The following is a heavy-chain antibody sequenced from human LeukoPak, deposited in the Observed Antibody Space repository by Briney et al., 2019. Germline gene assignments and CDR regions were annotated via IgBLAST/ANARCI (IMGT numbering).Heavy chain of an antibody. J-gene: IGHJ4*02. CDR1: GFTFSSYS. D-gene: IGHD6-6*01. CDR3: VRDPPWDSSVPPY. Sequence: PGGSLRLSCAASGFTFSSYSMNWVRQAPGKGLEWVSYISSSSSTIYYADSVKGRFTISRDNAKNSLYLQMNSLRAEDTAVYYCVRDPPWDSSVPPYWGQGTLVTVSS. CDR2: ISSSSSTI. V-gene: IGHV3-48*04.